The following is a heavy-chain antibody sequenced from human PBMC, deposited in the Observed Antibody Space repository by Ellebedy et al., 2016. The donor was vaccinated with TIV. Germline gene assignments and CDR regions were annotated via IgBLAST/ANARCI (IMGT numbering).Heavy chain of an antibody. V-gene: IGHV3-23*01. Sequence: GESLKISXAASGFTFSHFSMNWVRQAPGKGLEWVAFISSNSDSKYYAESVKGRFSVSRDSSQKTLYLQIDSLRSDDTAVYFCARWGGRGGSNGFYSLYYFDSWGQGTLVTVSS. CDR3: ARWGGRGGSNGFYSLYYFDS. J-gene: IGHJ4*02. CDR1: GFTFSHFS. D-gene: IGHD2-8*01. CDR2: ISSNSDSK.